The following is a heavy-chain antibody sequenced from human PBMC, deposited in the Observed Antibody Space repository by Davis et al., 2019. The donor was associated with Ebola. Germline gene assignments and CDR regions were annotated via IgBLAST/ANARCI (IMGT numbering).Heavy chain of an antibody. D-gene: IGHD4-17*01. CDR2: IRSKANSYAT. Sequence: GGSLRLSCAASGFTFSGSAMHWVRRASGKGLEWVGRIRSKANSYATAYAASVKGRFTISRDDSKNTAYLQMNSLKTEDTAVYYCTSTTVSKGDYWGQGTLITVSS. CDR3: TSTTVSKGDY. J-gene: IGHJ4*02. CDR1: GFTFSGSA. V-gene: IGHV3-73*01.